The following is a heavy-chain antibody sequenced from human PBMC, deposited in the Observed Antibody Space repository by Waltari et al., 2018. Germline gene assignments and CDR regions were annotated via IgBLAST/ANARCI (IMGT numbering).Heavy chain of an antibody. CDR3: ARDLTGYSSSWADL. V-gene: IGHV1-18*01. CDR1: GYTFTSYG. Sequence: QVQLVQSGAEVKKPGASVKVSCKASGYTFTSYGISWVRQAPGQGLEWMGWISAYNGNTNYAQKLQGRVTITTAPSTSTAYMELRSLISDDTAVYYCARDLTGYSSSWADLWGQGTLVTVSS. J-gene: IGHJ5*02. CDR2: ISAYNGNT. D-gene: IGHD6-13*01.